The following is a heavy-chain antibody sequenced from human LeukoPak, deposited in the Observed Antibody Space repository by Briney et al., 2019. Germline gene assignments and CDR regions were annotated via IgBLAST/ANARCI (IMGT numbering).Heavy chain of an antibody. V-gene: IGHV3-21*01. J-gene: IGHJ6*03. CDR2: ISSSSSYI. CDR3: VRDAKYSQSYYDYYYMDV. CDR1: GFTFSSYS. D-gene: IGHD4-11*01. Sequence: GGSLRLSCAACGFTFSSYSMNWVRQAPGKGLEWVSSISSSSSYIYYADSVKGRFTISRDNAKNSLYLQMNTLRAEDTAVYYSVRDAKYSQSYYDYYYMDVWGKGTTVTVSS.